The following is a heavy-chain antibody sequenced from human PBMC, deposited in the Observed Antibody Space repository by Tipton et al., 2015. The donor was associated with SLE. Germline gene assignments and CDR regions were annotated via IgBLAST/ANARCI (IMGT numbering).Heavy chain of an antibody. Sequence: QVQLVQSGAEVKKPGSSVKVSCKASGGTFSSYGISWVRQAPGQGLEWMGWISAYNGNTNYAQKLQGRVTITRNTSISTAYMELSSLRSEDTAVYYRARGVKYSSSWAFGYWGQGTLVTVSS. CDR1: GGTFSSYG. V-gene: IGHV1-8*03. CDR3: ARGVKYSSSWAFGY. D-gene: IGHD6-13*01. CDR2: ISAYNGNT. J-gene: IGHJ4*02.